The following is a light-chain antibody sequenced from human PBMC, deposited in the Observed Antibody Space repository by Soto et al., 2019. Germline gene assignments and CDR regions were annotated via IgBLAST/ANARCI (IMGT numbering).Light chain of an antibody. CDR3: QQSYSMPGT. V-gene: IGKV1-39*01. CDR2: AAS. CDR1: QSIKKS. Sequence: DVQMTQSPSSLSASVGDRVTITCRASQSIKKSLNWYQQKPGKAPKLLIFAASNLQSGVPSRFSGSGSGTDFTLTISSLQAEDFATYYCQQSYSMPGTFGQGTKVDIK. J-gene: IGKJ1*01.